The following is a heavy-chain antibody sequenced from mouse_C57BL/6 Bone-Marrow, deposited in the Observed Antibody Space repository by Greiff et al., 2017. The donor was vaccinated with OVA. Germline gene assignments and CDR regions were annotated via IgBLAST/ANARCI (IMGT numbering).Heavy chain of an antibody. D-gene: IGHD1-1*01. CDR2: IYPGSGST. Sequence: VQLQQPGAELVKPGASVKMSCKASGYTFTSYWITWVKQRPGQGLEWIGDIYPGSGSTNYNEKFKSKATLTVDTSSSTAYMQLSSLTSEDSAVYYCARYLYYYGSSYLYYYAMDYWGQGTSVTVSS. V-gene: IGHV1-55*01. CDR3: ARYLYYYGSSYLYYYAMDY. J-gene: IGHJ4*01. CDR1: GYTFTSYW.